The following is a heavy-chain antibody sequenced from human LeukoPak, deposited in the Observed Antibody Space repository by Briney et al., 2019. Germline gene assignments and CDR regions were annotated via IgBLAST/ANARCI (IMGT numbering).Heavy chain of an antibody. J-gene: IGHJ5*02. CDR2: IYYSGST. CDR3: AREYCSGGSCYHNWFDP. CDR1: GGSISSGGYY. D-gene: IGHD2-15*01. V-gene: IGHV4-31*01. Sequence: SETLSLTCTVSGGSISSGGYYWSWIRQHPGKGLEWIGYIYYSGSTYYNPSLKSLVTISVDTSKNQFSLKLSAVTAADTAVYYCAREYCSGGSCYHNWFDPWGQGTLVTVSS.